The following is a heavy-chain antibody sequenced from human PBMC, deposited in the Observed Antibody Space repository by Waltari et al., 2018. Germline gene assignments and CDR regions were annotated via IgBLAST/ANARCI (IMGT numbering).Heavy chain of an antibody. J-gene: IGHJ4*02. D-gene: IGHD5-18*01. CDR2: SFPGDPNT. Sequence: EVQLVQSGAEVKKPGESLKISCEGSGYSFTRYWIGWVRQMPGKGLEWMGVSFPGDPNTKYSPSFRGQGTSSAENSITTAYLQWSSLKASDTAIYFCARQPLHSYGIRHFDYWGQGTPVTVS. CDR3: ARQPLHSYGIRHFDY. V-gene: IGHV5-51*01. CDR1: GYSFTRYW.